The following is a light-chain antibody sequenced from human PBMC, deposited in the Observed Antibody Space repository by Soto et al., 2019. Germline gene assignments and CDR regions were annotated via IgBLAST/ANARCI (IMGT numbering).Light chain of an antibody. Sequence: YELTQPLSVSVALGQTARITCGGNNIGSKNVHWYQQKPGQAPVLVIYRDSNRPSGIPERFSGSNSGNTATLTISRAQAGDEADYYCQVWDSSTSGVFGGGTKLTVL. V-gene: IGLV3-9*01. CDR3: QVWDSSTSGV. J-gene: IGLJ3*02. CDR2: RDS. CDR1: NIGSKN.